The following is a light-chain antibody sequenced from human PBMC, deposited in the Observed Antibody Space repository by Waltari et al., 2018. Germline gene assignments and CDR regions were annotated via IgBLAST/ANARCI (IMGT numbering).Light chain of an antibody. CDR2: LGS. V-gene: IGKV2-28*01. CDR1: QSLLHSNGYNY. CDR3: MQALQTPVT. Sequence: DIVMTQSPLSLPVPPGEPASISCRSSQSLLHSNGYNYLDWYLQKPGQSPQLLIYLGSNRASGVPDRFSGSGSGTDFTLKISRVEAEDVGVYYCMQALQTPVTFGGGTKVEIK. J-gene: IGKJ4*01.